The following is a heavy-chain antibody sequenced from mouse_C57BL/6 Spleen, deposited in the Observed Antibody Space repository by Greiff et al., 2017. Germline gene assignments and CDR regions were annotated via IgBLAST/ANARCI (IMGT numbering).Heavy chain of an antibody. CDR1: GYTFTSYW. V-gene: IGHV1-69*01. CDR2: IDPSDSYT. D-gene: IGHD4-1*01. J-gene: IGHJ2*01. CDR3: ARDWDGFDY. Sequence: QVQLQQPGAELVMPGASVKLSCKASGYTFTSYWMHWVKQRPGQGLEWIGEIDPSDSYTNYNQKFKGKSTLTVDKSSSTAYMQLRSLTSEDSAVXYCARDWDGFDYWGQGTTLTVSS.